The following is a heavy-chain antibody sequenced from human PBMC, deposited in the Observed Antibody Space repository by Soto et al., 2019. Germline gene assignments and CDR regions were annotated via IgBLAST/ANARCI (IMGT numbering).Heavy chain of an antibody. CDR2: IFYSGST. CDR1: GGSISSSSYY. CDR3: ARDYDSSGDY. V-gene: IGHV4-39*01. Sequence: SETLSLTCTVSGGSISSSSYYWGWIRQPPGKGLEWIGSIFYSGSTYYNPSLKSRVTISVDTSKNQFSLKLSSVTAADTAVYYCARDYDSSGDYWGQGTLVTVSS. J-gene: IGHJ4*02. D-gene: IGHD3-22*01.